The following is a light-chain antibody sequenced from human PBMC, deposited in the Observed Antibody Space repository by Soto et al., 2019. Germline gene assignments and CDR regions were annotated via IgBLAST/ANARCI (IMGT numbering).Light chain of an antibody. Sequence: QSALTQPASVSGSPGQSITITCTGTSSDIGGYDYVSWYQHHPGKAPKVIIYGVTNRPSGVSHRFYGSKSANTASLTISGRQAEDEDDYYCTAYTSSRTHVFGNGTKLTVL. V-gene: IGLV2-14*01. CDR3: TAYTSSRTHV. CDR1: SSDIGGYDY. J-gene: IGLJ1*01. CDR2: GVT.